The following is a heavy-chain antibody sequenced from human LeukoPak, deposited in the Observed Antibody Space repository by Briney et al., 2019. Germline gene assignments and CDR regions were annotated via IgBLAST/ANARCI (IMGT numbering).Heavy chain of an antibody. D-gene: IGHD7-27*01. CDR3: AGTGLFFDY. J-gene: IGHJ4*02. V-gene: IGHV4-59*01. CDR1: GGSISNYY. CDR2: IYYSGAT. Sequence: SETLSLTCTVSGGSISNYYWSWIRQPPGKGLEWIGYIYYSGATSYNPSLKSRVTISVDTSKKHFSLKLSSVTAADTAVYYCAGTGLFFDYWSQGTLVTVSS.